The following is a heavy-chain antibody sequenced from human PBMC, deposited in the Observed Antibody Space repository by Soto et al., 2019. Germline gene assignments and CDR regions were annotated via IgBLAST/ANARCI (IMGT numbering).Heavy chain of an antibody. J-gene: IGHJ4*02. D-gene: IGHD3-22*01. CDR2: INAGNGNT. CDR1: GYTFTSYA. Sequence: ASVKVSCKASGYTFTSYAMHWVRQAPGQRLEWMGWINAGNGNTKYSQKFQGRVTITRDTSASTAYMELSSLRSEDTAVYYCARATVGRYYYDSSGYPFDYWGQGTLVTVSS. CDR3: ARATVGRYYYDSSGYPFDY. V-gene: IGHV1-3*01.